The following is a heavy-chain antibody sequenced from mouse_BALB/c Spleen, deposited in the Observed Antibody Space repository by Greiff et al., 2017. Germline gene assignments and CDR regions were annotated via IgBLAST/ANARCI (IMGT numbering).Heavy chain of an antibody. Sequence: LQQPGSELVRPGASVKLSCKASGYTFTSYWMHWVKQRPGQGLEWIGNIYPGSGSTNYDEKFKSKATLTVDTSSSTAYMQLSSLTSEDSAVYYCTRSGYDGYGHYYAMDYWGQGTSVTVSS. V-gene: IGHV1S22*01. CDR3: TRSGYDGYGHYYAMDY. D-gene: IGHD2-3*01. J-gene: IGHJ4*01. CDR1: GYTFTSYW. CDR2: IYPGSGST.